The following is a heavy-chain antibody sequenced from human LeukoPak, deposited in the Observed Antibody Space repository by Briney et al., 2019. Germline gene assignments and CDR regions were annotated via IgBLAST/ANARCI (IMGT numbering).Heavy chain of an antibody. CDR3: ARGLYGSGSYGYGY. D-gene: IGHD3-10*01. Sequence: SETLSLTCTVSGGAISSSYWSWIRQPPGKGLEWIGYIYYSGSSNYNPSLKSRVTISIDTSKNQFSLKLSSVTAADTAVYYCARGLYGSGSYGYGYWGLGTLVTVSS. CDR1: GGAISSSY. J-gene: IGHJ4*02. V-gene: IGHV4-59*01. CDR2: IYYSGSS.